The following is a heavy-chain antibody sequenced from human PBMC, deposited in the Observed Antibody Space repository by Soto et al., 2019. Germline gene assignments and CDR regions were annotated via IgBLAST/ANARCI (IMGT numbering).Heavy chain of an antibody. Sequence: GTSVKVTCKTSGYTFSNYGINWVRQAPGQGLEWMGWISGYNGNTNYAQTVQGRVTMTTDTSTGTVYMELRSLKPDDTAIYYCSRFIMVGGWFDPNYYHGMDVWGQGTTVTVS. J-gene: IGHJ6*02. V-gene: IGHV1-18*01. CDR3: SRFIMVGGWFDPNYYHGMDV. CDR1: GYTFSNYG. D-gene: IGHD6-19*01. CDR2: ISGYNGNT.